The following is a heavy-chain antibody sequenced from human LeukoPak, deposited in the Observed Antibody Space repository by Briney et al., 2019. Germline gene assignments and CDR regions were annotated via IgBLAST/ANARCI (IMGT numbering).Heavy chain of an antibody. V-gene: IGHV3-15*01. CDR2: IKSKTDGGTT. J-gene: IGHJ4*02. D-gene: IGHD5-12*01. CDR1: GFTFSNAW. CDR3: TTARYSGYDRVDY. Sequence: GGSLRLSCAASGFTFSNAWMSWVRQAPGKGLEWVGRIKSKTDGGTTDYAAPVKGRFTISRDDSKNTLYLQMNSLKTEDTAVYYCTTARYSGYDRVDYWGQGTLVTVSS.